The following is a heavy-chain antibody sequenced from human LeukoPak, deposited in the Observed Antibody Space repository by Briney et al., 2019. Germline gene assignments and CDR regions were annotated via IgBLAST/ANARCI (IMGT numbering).Heavy chain of an antibody. V-gene: IGHV3-23*01. CDR1: GFTFSSYA. CDR3: AKVGDYDILTGLTHDAFDI. J-gene: IGHJ3*02. CDR2: ISGSGGST. Sequence: GGSLRLSCAASGFTFSSYAMGWVRQAPGKGLEWVSAISGSGGSTYYADSVKGRFTISRDNSKNTLYLQMNSLRAEDTAVYYCAKVGDYDILTGLTHDAFDIWGQGTMVTVSS. D-gene: IGHD3-9*01.